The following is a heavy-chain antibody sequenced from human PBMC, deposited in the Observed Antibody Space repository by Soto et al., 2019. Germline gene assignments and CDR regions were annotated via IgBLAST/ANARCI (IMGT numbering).Heavy chain of an antibody. CDR1: GFTFSSYS. V-gene: IGHV3-21*01. D-gene: IGHD3-3*01. CDR2: ISSSSSYI. J-gene: IGHJ4*02. CDR3: ARGAYYDFWSGYWGVFDY. Sequence: GGSLRLSCAASGFTFSSYSMNWVRQAPGKGLEWVSSISSSSSYIYYADSVKGRFTISRDNAKNSLYLQMNSLRAEDTAVYYCARGAYYDFWSGYWGVFDYWGQGTLVTVSS.